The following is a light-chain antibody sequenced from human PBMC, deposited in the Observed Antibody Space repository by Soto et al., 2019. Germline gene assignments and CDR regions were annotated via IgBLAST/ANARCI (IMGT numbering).Light chain of an antibody. CDR2: GAS. V-gene: IGKV3-15*01. Sequence: EIVMTQSPVTLSVSPGERATLSCRASQSVSSNLAWYQQKPGQAPRLLIYGASTRTTGIPARFSGSGSGTEFTLTISSLQSEDLGVYYCQQYNNWPQTFGQGTKVEIK. CDR1: QSVSSN. J-gene: IGKJ1*01. CDR3: QQYNNWPQT.